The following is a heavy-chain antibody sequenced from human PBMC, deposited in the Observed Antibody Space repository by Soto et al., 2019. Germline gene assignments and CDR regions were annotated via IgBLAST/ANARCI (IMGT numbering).Heavy chain of an antibody. CDR1: GFTFSSYA. Sequence: PGGSLRLSCAASGFTFSSYAMSWVRQAPGKGLEWVSAISGSGGSTYYADSVKGRFTISRDNSKNTLYLQMNSLRAEDTAVYYCPKKGGSRYYDFWSGPSQWGQGTLVTVSS. CDR2: ISGSGGST. V-gene: IGHV3-23*01. CDR3: PKKGGSRYYDFWSGPSQ. D-gene: IGHD3-3*01. J-gene: IGHJ4*02.